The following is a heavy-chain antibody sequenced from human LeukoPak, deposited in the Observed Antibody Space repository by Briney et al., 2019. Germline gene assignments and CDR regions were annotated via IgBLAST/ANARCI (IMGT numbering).Heavy chain of an antibody. Sequence: SETLSLTCAVYGGSFSGYYWSWIRQPPGKGLEWIGSIYHSGSTYYNPPLKSRGTISVDTSKNQFSLKLSSVTAADTAVYYCARASHDYGDYSHFDYWGQGTLVTVSS. CDR3: ARASHDYGDYSHFDY. CDR2: IYHSGST. D-gene: IGHD4-17*01. V-gene: IGHV4-34*01. J-gene: IGHJ4*02. CDR1: GGSFSGYY.